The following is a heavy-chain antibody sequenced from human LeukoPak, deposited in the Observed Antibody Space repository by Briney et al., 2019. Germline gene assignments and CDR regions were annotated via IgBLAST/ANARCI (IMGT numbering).Heavy chain of an antibody. D-gene: IGHD6-6*01. CDR2: ISSSSGYI. Sequence: PGGSLRLSCAASGFTFSSYSMNWVRQAPGKGLEWVSSISSSSGYIYYADSVKGRFTSSRDNAKNSLYLQMNSLRAEDTAVYYCARDGEKYSTTSGSDYWGQGTLVTVSS. CDR3: ARDGEKYSTTSGSDY. CDR1: GFTFSSYS. J-gene: IGHJ4*02. V-gene: IGHV3-21*01.